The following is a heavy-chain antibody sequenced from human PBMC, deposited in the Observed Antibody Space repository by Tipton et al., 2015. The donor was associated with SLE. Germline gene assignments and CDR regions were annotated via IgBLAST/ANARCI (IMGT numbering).Heavy chain of an antibody. J-gene: IGHJ4*02. V-gene: IGHV4-61*05. Sequence: TLSLTCTVSGGSISSSSYYWSWIRQPPGKGLEWIGYIYYSGSTNYNPSLKSRVTISVDTSKNQFSLKLSSVTAADTAVYYCARMREFDYWGQGTLVTVSS. D-gene: IGHD1-26*01. CDR2: IYYSGST. CDR3: ARMREFDY. CDR1: GGSISSSSYY.